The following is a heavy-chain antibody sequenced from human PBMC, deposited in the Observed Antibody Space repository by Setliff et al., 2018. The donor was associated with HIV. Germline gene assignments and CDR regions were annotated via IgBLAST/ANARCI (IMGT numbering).Heavy chain of an antibody. CDR3: AREGIAAAGSYSYGFGQIDY. V-gene: IGHV3-21*01. D-gene: IGHD6-13*01. Sequence: PGGSLRLSCAASGFTFSSYTMNWVRQAPGKGLEWVSSTSSSSSYIYYADSVKGRFTISRDNAKNSLYLQMNSLRAEDTAVYYCAREGIAAAGSYSYGFGQIDYWGQGALVTVSS. CDR2: TSSSSSYI. J-gene: IGHJ4*02. CDR1: GFTFSSYT.